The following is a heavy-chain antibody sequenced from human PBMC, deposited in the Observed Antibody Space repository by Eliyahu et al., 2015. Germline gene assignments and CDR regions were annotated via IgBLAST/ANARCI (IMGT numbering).Heavy chain of an antibody. Sequence: EVQLVESGGGLVQPGGSLRLSCAASGFTFSSYEMNWVRQVPGKGLEWVSKISNSGNTIFYADSVQGRFTISRDNAKNSLYLQMNSLRVEDTAIYYCALMGYLFDSVGHFWKTGLEYWGQGTRVAVSS. V-gene: IGHV3-48*03. J-gene: IGHJ4*02. CDR2: ISNSGNTI. D-gene: IGHD3-3*02. CDR3: ALMGYLFDSVGHFWKTGLEY. CDR1: GFTFSSYE.